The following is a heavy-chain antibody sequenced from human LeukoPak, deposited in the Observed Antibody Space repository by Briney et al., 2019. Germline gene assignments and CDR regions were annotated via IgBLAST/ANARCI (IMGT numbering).Heavy chain of an antibody. J-gene: IGHJ6*02. CDR2: IIPIFGTA. D-gene: IGHD2-2*01. CDR1: GDTFSSYA. V-gene: IGHV1-69*01. CDR3: ARVGRACSSTSCYDSYYYGMDV. Sequence: SVKVSCKASGDTFSSYAISWVRQAPGQGLEWMGGIIPIFGTANYAQKFQGRVTITADESTSTAYMELSSLRSEDTAVYYCARVGRACSSTSCYDSYYYGMDVWGQGTTVTVSS.